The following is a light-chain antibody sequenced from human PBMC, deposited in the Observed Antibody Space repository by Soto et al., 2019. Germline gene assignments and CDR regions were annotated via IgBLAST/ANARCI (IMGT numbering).Light chain of an antibody. CDR2: GNT. CDR3: QSYDSSLSVLYV. V-gene: IGLV1-40*01. Sequence: HPAPGSGCPGQRVTSVCTGSSSNNGAGYEVHWFQQLPGTAPKLLIYGNTNRPSGVPDRFSGSKSDTSASLAITGLQPEDEADYYCQSYDSSLSVLYVFGTGTKVTVL. CDR1: SSNNGAGYE. J-gene: IGLJ1*01.